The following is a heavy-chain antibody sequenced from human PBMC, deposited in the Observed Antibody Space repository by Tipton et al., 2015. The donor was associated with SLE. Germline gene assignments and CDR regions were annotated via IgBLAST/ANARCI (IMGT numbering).Heavy chain of an antibody. Sequence: TLSLTCEVSSGPLTGFYYNWIRQSPGKGMEWVGEINYSGRSTYNPSLGSRVTMSIDTSKNQLSLQLSSVTAADTAVYYCASRNRREMATKEGWFDPWGQGTLVTVSS. D-gene: IGHD5-24*01. CDR3: ASRNRREMATKEGWFDP. V-gene: IGHV4-34*01. CDR1: SGPLTGFY. J-gene: IGHJ5*02. CDR2: INYSGRS.